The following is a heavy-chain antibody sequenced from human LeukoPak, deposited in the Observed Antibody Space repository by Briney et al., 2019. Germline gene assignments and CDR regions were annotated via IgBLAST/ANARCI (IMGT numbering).Heavy chain of an antibody. D-gene: IGHD6-13*01. V-gene: IGHV3-53*01. J-gene: IGHJ3*02. CDR1: GFTVSPNY. Sequence: GGSLRLSCAASGFTVSPNYMSWVRQAPGKGLEWVSVIYSGGKTYYADSVKGRVTISRDNSKNTLYLQMNSLRAEDTAVYYCAWQQVVRAAFDIWGQGTMVTVSS. CDR3: AWQQVVRAAFDI. CDR2: IYSGGKT.